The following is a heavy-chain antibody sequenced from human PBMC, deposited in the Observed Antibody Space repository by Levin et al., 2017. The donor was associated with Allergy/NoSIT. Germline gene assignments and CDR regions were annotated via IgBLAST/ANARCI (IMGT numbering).Heavy chain of an antibody. D-gene: IGHD6-19*01. CDR3: AKDVYGSGWYPLASAALEM. Sequence: KGLEWVAVISSDGRKKFYADSLKGRFTISRDNSKNTLDLQMNSLRAEDTAVYYCAKDVYGSGWYPLASAALEMWGQGTNVSVSS. V-gene: IGHV3-30*18. CDR2: ISSDGRKK. J-gene: IGHJ3*02.